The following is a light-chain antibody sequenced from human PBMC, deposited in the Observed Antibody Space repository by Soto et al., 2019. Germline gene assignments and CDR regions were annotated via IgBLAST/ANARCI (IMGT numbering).Light chain of an antibody. CDR1: RSISNW. J-gene: IGKJ4*01. CDR2: DAS. Sequence: DIQMTQSPSTLSASVGDRVTITCRASRSISNWLAWYQQRPGIAPKLLIFDASILQSGVPSRFSGSGSGTEFTLSVRRLQTEEFAPSSCQQYGSFSPITFGGGTKVEI. V-gene: IGKV1-5*01. CDR3: QQYGSFSPIT.